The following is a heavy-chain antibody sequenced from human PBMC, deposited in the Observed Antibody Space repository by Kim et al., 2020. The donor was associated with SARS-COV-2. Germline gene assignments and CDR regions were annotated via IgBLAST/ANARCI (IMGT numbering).Heavy chain of an antibody. D-gene: IGHD2-15*01. V-gene: IGHV4-34*01. CDR2: INHSGST. Sequence: SETLSLTCAVYGGSFSGYYWSWIRQPQGKGLEWIGEINHSGSTNYNPSLKSRVTISVDTSKNQFSLKLSSVTAADTAVYYCARGPRSYCSGCSCYTKRFDYWGQGTLVTVSS. J-gene: IGHJ4*02. CDR3: ARGPRSYCSGCSCYTKRFDY. CDR1: GGSFSGYY.